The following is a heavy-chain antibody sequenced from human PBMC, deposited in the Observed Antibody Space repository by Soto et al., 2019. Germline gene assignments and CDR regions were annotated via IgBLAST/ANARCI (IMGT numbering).Heavy chain of an antibody. J-gene: IGHJ4*02. V-gene: IGHV3-74*01. D-gene: IGHD5-18*01. CDR3: AKVKGPSYGNY. CDR2: VTSDGSST. Sequence: GGSLRLSCAASGFTFRNYWMHWVRQAPGKGLVWVSRVTSDGSSTNYADSVKGRFSISRDNSKNTLYLQMNSLRAEDTAVYYCAKVKGPSYGNYWGQGTLVTVSS. CDR1: GFTFRNYW.